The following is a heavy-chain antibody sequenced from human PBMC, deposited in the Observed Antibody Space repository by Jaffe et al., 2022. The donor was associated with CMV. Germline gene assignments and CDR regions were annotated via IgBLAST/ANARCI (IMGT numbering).Heavy chain of an antibody. J-gene: IGHJ4*02. D-gene: IGHD5-12*01. V-gene: IGHV3-13*01. CDR2: IGTAGDT. CDR3: ARGARRYSGYDYADY. Sequence: EVQLVESGGGLVQPGGSLRLSCAASGFTFSSYDMHWVRQATGKGLEWVSAIGTAGDTYYPGSVKGRFTISRENAKNSLYLQMNSLRAGDTAVYYCARGARRYSGYDYADYWGQGTLVTVSS. CDR1: GFTFSSYD.